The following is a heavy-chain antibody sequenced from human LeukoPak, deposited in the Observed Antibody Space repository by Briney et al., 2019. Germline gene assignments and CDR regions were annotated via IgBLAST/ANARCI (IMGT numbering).Heavy chain of an antibody. D-gene: IGHD3-9*01. Sequence: GASVKVSCKASGYTFTGYYMHWVRQAPGQGLQWMGWINPNSGGTNYAQKFQGRVTMTRDTSISTVYMELSRLRSDDTAVYYCAREAPPYYDILTGYYNVRYFDYWGQGTLVTVSS. J-gene: IGHJ4*02. CDR3: AREAPPYYDILTGYYNVRYFDY. CDR2: INPNSGGT. V-gene: IGHV1-2*02. CDR1: GYTFTGYY.